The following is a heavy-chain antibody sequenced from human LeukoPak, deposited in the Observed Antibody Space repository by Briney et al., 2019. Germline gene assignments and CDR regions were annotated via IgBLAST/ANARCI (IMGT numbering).Heavy chain of an antibody. D-gene: IGHD4-11*01. CDR1: GGSINSFS. CDR2: IYYTGKT. J-gene: IGHJ1*01. V-gene: IGHV4-59*13. Sequence: PSETLSLTCTVSGGSINSFSWSWIRQPPEEGLEWIGYIYYTGKTNYNPSLKSRVTISIDPSKNQFSLNVSSMTAADTAVYYCASYYSDSEYFQHWGQGTLVTVSS. CDR3: ASYYSDSEYFQH.